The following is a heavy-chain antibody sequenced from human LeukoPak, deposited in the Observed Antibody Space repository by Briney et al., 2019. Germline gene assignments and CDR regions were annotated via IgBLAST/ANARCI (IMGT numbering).Heavy chain of an antibody. J-gene: IGHJ3*02. D-gene: IGHD3-16*02. CDR1: GFTFSSYA. CDR2: ISGSGGST. V-gene: IGHV3-23*01. CDR3: TRDIRGWRYLPFDI. Sequence: GGSLSLSCAASGFTFSSYAMSWVRQAPGKGLEWVSAISGSGGSTYYADSVKGRFTISRDNSKNTLYLQMNSLRAEDTAVYYCTRDIRGWRYLPFDIWGQGTMVTVSS.